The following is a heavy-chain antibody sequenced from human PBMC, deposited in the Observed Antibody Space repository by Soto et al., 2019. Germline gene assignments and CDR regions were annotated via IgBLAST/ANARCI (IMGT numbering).Heavy chain of an antibody. CDR2: IWYDGSKK. CDR1: GFPFSKYG. D-gene: IGHD3-10*01. CDR3: WRPGGSGGDSIEH. V-gene: IGHV3-33*01. J-gene: IGHJ4*02. Sequence: QVQLVESGGGVVQPGRSLRLSCAASGFPFSKYGMHWVRQAPGKGLEWVAIIWYDGSKKYYGDSVKGRFTISRDNSKDPLIMQMNSLGARDPAMFYCWRPGGSGGDSIEHWGQGTLVTVSS.